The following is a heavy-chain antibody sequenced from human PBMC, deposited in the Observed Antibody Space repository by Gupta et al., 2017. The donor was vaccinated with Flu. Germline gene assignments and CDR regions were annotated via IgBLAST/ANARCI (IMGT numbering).Heavy chain of an antibody. J-gene: IGHJ3*01. Sequence: PGQGLECMGGIFPVVDTANYAQKFQTTVTITADESTSTVYMEMNSLRSEDTAIYYCARTKERDSGSYYDAFDVWGQGTKVTVSS. V-gene: IGHV1-69*01. D-gene: IGHD1-26*01. CDR2: IFPVVDTA. CDR3: ARTKERDSGSYYDAFDV.